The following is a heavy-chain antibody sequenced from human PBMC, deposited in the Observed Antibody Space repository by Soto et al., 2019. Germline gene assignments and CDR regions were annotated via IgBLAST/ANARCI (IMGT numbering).Heavy chain of an antibody. CDR1: GDSISSGGFS. CDR3: ARANHTRYDLWSGYYHYYYYYGMDV. J-gene: IGHJ6*02. CDR2: IYHRGGT. D-gene: IGHD3-3*01. V-gene: IGHV4-30-2*01. Sequence: SETLSLTCGVSGDSISSGGFSWSWIRQPPGRGLEWIGYIYHRGGTYYNPSLKSRVTISVDKSKNQFSLKLSSVTAADTAVYYCARANHTRYDLWSGYYHYYYYYGMDVWGQGTTVT.